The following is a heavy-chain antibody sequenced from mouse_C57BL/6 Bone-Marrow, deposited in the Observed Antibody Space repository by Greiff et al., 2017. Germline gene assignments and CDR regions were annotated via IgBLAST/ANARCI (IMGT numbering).Heavy chain of an antibody. CDR3: ATYDYDGGAWFAY. V-gene: IGHV1-69*01. Sequence: VQLQQPGAELVMPGASVKLSCTASGYTFTSYWMHWVKQRPGQGLEWIGEIDPSDSYTNYNQKFKGKSTLTVDKSSSTAYMQLSILTSEDSAVYYCATYDYDGGAWFAYWGQGTLVTVSA. CDR2: IDPSDSYT. CDR1: GYTFTSYW. D-gene: IGHD2-4*01. J-gene: IGHJ3*01.